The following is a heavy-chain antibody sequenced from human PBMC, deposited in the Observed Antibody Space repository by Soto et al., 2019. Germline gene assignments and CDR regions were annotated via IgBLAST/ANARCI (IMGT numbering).Heavy chain of an antibody. CDR2: IYYSGST. CDR3: AGRHGSAFDI. J-gene: IGHJ3*02. D-gene: IGHD1-1*01. V-gene: IGHV4-59*08. CDR1: AGSISSYY. Sequence: PSETLSLTCTVSAGSISSYYWSWIRQPPGKGLEWVGYIYYSGSTNYNPSLKSRVTISVDTSKNQFSLKLSSVTAADTAVYYCAGRHGSAFDIWGQGTMVTVSS.